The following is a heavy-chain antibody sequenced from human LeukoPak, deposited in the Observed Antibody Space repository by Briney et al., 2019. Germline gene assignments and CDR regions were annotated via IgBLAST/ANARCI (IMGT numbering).Heavy chain of an antibody. CDR1: GLTFSSYG. D-gene: IGHD6-19*01. CDR2: IWYDGSNK. J-gene: IGHJ6*02. V-gene: IGHV3-33*01. CDR3: ARVAVAGTSGMDV. Sequence: PGRSLRLSCAASGLTFSSYGMHWVCQAPGKGLEWVAVIWYDGSNKYYADSVKGRFTISRDNSKNTLYLQMNSLRAEDTAVYYCARVAVAGTSGMDVWGQGTTVTVSS.